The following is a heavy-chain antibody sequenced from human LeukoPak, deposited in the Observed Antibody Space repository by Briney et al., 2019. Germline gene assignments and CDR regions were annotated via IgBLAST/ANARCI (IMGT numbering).Heavy chain of an antibody. CDR2: INPNSGGT. CDR3: ARVSNYYDSSGYYYY. V-gene: IGHV1-2*02. Sequence: GASVKVSCKASGYTLTGYYMHWVRQAPGQGLEWMGWINPNSGGTNYAQKFQGRVTMTRDTSISTAYMELSRLRSDDTAVYYCARVSNYYDSSGYYYYWGQGTLVTVSS. D-gene: IGHD3-22*01. J-gene: IGHJ4*02. CDR1: GYTLTGYY.